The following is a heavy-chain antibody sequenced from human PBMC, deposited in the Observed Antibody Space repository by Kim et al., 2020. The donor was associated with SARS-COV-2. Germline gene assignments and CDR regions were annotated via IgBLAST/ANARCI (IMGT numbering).Heavy chain of an antibody. D-gene: IGHD3-10*01. J-gene: IGHJ6*02. CDR3: AKDLHTWGVRGVTYYYGMDV. V-gene: IGHV3-9*01. CDR1: GFTFDDYA. Sequence: GGSLRLSCAASGFTFDDYAMHWVRQAPGKGLEWVSGISWNSGSIGYADSVKGRFTISRDNAKNSLYLQMNSLRAEDTALYYCAKDLHTWGVRGVTYYYGMDVWGQGTTVTVSS. CDR2: ISWNSGSI.